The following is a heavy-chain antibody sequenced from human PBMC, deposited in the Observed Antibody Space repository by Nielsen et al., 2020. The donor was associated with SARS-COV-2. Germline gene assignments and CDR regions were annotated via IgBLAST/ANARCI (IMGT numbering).Heavy chain of an antibody. J-gene: IGHJ3*02. CDR2: FTGVGDTT. V-gene: IGHV3-23*01. Sequence: GGSLRLSCAASGFTFSSFALSWFRQAPGKGLEWVSGFTGVGDTTSYVDSVKGRFTISRDNAKNSLYLQMNSLRAEDTAVYYCARVYFGSSSTFDIWGQGTMVTVSS. CDR3: ARVYFGSSSTFDI. D-gene: IGHD6-6*01. CDR1: GFTFSSFA.